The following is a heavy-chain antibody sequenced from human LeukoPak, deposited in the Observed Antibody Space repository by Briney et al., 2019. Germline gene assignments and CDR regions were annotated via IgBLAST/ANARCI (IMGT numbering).Heavy chain of an antibody. V-gene: IGHV4-34*01. D-gene: IGHD6-13*01. Sequence: SETLSLTCAVYGGSFSGYYWSWIRQPPGKGLEWIGEINHSGSTNYNPSLKSRVTISVDTSKNQFSLKLSPVTAADTAVYYCAREGIAAAGGNYYYYMDVWGKGTTVTVSS. CDR3: AREGIAAAGGNYYYYMDV. CDR2: INHSGST. J-gene: IGHJ6*03. CDR1: GGSFSGYY.